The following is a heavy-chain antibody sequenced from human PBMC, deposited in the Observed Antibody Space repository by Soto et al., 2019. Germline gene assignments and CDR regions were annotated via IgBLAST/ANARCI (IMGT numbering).Heavy chain of an antibody. D-gene: IGHD3-22*01. CDR3: AKEGLLAYYYDKTTNWFDP. CDR1: GFTFSSYG. J-gene: IGHJ5*02. CDR2: ISYDGSNK. Sequence: PGGSLRLSCAASGFTFSSYGMHWVRQAPGKGLEWVAVISYDGSNKYYADSVKGRFTISRDNSKNTLYLQMNSLRAEDTAVYYCAKEGLLAYYYDKTTNWFDPWGQGTLVTVSS. V-gene: IGHV3-30*18.